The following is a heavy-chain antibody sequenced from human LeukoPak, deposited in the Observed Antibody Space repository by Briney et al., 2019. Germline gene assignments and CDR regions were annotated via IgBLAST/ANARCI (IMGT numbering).Heavy chain of an antibody. Sequence: LSETLSLTCTVSGGSISSYYWSWIRQPPGKGLEWIGYIYYSGSTNYNPSLKSRVTISVDTSKNQFSLKLSSVTAADTAVYYCARDRLGYCSSTSCYRYYYYGMDVWGQGTTVTVSS. CDR2: IYYSGST. V-gene: IGHV4-59*01. CDR3: ARDRLGYCSSTSCYRYYYYGMDV. D-gene: IGHD2-2*01. CDR1: GGSISSYY. J-gene: IGHJ6*02.